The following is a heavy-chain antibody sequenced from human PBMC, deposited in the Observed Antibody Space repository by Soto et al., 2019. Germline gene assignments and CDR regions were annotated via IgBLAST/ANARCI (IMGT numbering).Heavy chain of an antibody. Sequence: QVQLQESGPGLVKPSETLSLTCTVSGGSISNYYCSWIRQPPGKGLEWIGYIYYSGSANYNPSLKSRVTISVATSKNPFSLNLSSVTAADTAVYYCARAGAATPSDFWCQGNLVSVSS. CDR1: GGSISNYY. CDR2: IYYSGSA. CDR3: ARAGAATPSDF. J-gene: IGHJ4*02. V-gene: IGHV4-59*01. D-gene: IGHD2-2*01.